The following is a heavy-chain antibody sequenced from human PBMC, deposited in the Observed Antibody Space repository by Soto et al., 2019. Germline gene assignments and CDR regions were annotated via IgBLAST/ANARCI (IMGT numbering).Heavy chain of an antibody. CDR1: GYTFTSYA. V-gene: IGHV1-3*01. J-gene: IGHJ4*02. CDR2: INAGNGNT. D-gene: IGHD5-18*01. Sequence: QVQLVQSGAEVKKPGASVKVSCKASGYTFTSYAMHWVRQAPGQRLEWMGWINAGNGNTNYSQKCQGRVTITRDTSASTAYMELSSLRSEDTAVYYCARDPGYSYGYNWGQGTLVTVSS. CDR3: ARDPGYSYGYN.